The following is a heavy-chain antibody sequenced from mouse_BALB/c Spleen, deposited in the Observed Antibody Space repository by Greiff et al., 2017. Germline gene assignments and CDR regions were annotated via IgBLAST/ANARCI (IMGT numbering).Heavy chain of an antibody. V-gene: IGHV1S81*02. CDR2: INPSNGGT. J-gene: IGHJ4*01. Sequence: QVQLKESGAELVKPGASVKLSCKASGYTFTSYYMYWVKQRPGQGLEWIGEINPSNGGTNFNEKFKSKATLTVDKSSSTAYMQLSSLTSEDSAVYYCTREGAYYGNPYAMDYWGQGTSVTVSS. CDR1: GYTFTSYY. CDR3: TREGAYYGNPYAMDY. D-gene: IGHD2-10*01.